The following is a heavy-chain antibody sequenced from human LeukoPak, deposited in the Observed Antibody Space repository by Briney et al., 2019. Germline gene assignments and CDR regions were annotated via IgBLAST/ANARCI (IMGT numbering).Heavy chain of an antibody. CDR1: GGSFSGYY. D-gene: IGHD3-10*01. CDR2: INHSGST. V-gene: IGHV4-34*01. Sequence: SETLSLTCAVYGGSFSGYYWSWIRQPPGKGLEWIGEINHSGSTNYNPSHKSRVTISVDTSKNQFSLKLSSVTAADTAVYYCARPIYYYGSGSFAYWGQGTLVTVSS. J-gene: IGHJ4*02. CDR3: ARPIYYYGSGSFAY.